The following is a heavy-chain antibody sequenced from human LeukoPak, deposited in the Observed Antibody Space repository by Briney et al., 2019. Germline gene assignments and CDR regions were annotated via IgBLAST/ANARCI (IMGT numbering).Heavy chain of an antibody. CDR2: INPSGGST. Sequence: ASVKVSCKASGYTFTSYYMHWVRQAPGQELEWMGIINPSGGSTSYAQKFQGRLTMTRDTSTSTVYMELSSLRSEDTAVYYCARDNYYDSSGYSDYFDYWGQGTLVTVSS. J-gene: IGHJ4*02. V-gene: IGHV1-46*01. CDR3: ARDNYYDSSGYSDYFDY. CDR1: GYTFTSYY. D-gene: IGHD3-22*01.